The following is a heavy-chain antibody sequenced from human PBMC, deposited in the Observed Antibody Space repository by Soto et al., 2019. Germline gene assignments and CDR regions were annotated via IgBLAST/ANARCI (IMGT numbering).Heavy chain of an antibody. Sequence: GGSLRLSCAASGFTFSSYSMNWVRQAPGKGLEWVSYISSSSSTIYYADSVKGRFTISRDNAKNSLYLQMNSLRAEDTAVYYCASTKLAYCGGDCYSWFDPWGQGTLVTVSS. CDR3: ASTKLAYCGGDCYSWFDP. D-gene: IGHD2-21*02. V-gene: IGHV3-48*01. J-gene: IGHJ5*02. CDR1: GFTFSSYS. CDR2: ISSSSSTI.